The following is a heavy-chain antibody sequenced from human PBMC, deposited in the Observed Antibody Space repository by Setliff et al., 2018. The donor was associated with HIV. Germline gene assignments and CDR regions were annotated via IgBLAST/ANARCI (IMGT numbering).Heavy chain of an antibody. CDR1: GGSLSSGSYF. CDR2: MYTTGST. Sequence: SETLSLTCTVSGGSLSSGSYFWSWIRQPAGRGLEWIGHMYTTGSTYYNPSLKSRVTISIDTSKNQFSLNLTSVTAADTAVYYCASRIYYYDSNNFLREEGFDPWGQGTLVTVSS. D-gene: IGHD3-22*01. CDR3: ASRIYYYDSNNFLREEGFDP. J-gene: IGHJ5*02. V-gene: IGHV4-61*09.